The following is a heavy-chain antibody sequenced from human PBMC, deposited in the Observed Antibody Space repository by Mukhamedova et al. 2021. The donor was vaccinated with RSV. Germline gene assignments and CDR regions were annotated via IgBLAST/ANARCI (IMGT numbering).Heavy chain of an antibody. Sequence: IRQPPVEGLEWIGTIYYSGTTYYNPSLKSRVTISVDTSKNQFSLNLGSVTAAATAVYYCSRLSDSGAYVDYCDQGTLVTVSS. D-gene: IGHD1-26*01. CDR2: IYYSGTT. CDR3: SRLSDSGAYVDY. J-gene: IGHJ4*02. V-gene: IGHV4-39*01.